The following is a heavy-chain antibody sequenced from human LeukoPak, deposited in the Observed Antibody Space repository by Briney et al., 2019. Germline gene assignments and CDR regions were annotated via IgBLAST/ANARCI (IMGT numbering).Heavy chain of an antibody. CDR1: GGSISSYY. CDR2: IYYSGST. J-gene: IGHJ4*02. CDR3: ARHAPTYYYDSSGYPLYYFDY. Sequence: SETLSLTCTDSGGSISSYYWSWIRQPSGKGLEWIGYIYYSGSTNYNPSLKSRVTISVDTSKNQFSLKLSSVTAADTAVYYCARHAPTYYYDSSGYPLYYFDYWGQGTLVTVSS. D-gene: IGHD3-22*01. V-gene: IGHV4-59*08.